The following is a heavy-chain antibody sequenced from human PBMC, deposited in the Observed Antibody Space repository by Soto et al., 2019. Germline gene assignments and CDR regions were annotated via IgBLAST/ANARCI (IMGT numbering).Heavy chain of an antibody. Sequence: QVQLVQSGAEVSRPGSSVRVSCKASGNSFSTHGVSWVRQAPGQGLEWVGGIVPFFGTSKHAPKLQGRITITADESTGTAYLDLISLRSEDTAIYYCASTTYLDDGSGMYHFDQCGQGPLFAVAS. CDR1: GNSFSTHG. D-gene: IGHD3-22*01. J-gene: IGHJ4*02. CDR2: IVPFFGTS. V-gene: IGHV1-69*01. CDR3: ASTTYLDDGSGMYHFDQ.